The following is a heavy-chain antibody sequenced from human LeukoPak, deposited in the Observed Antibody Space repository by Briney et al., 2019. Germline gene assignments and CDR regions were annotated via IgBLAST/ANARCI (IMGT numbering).Heavy chain of an antibody. CDR1: GGSLSSYY. Sequence: SETLSLTCTVSGGSLSSYYWSWIRQPPGKGLEWIGYIYYSGSTNYNPSLTSRVTISLDTSKNQFSLKLSSVTAADSAVYYSARAGGYSSSTSCYGDYYYYYYMDVWGKGTTVTVSS. CDR2: IYYSGST. V-gene: IGHV4-59*01. CDR3: ARAGGYSSSTSCYGDYYYYYYMDV. D-gene: IGHD2-2*01. J-gene: IGHJ6*03.